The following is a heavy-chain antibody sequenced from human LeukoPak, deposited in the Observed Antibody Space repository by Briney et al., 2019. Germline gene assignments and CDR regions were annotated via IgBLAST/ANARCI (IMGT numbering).Heavy chain of an antibody. V-gene: IGHV4-34*01. CDR2: INHSGST. J-gene: IGHJ6*02. CDR3: ARVKGSGSYYRAYYYYGMDV. D-gene: IGHD3-10*01. CDR1: GGSFSGYY. Sequence: PSETLSLTCAVSGGSFSGYYWSWIRQPPGKGLEWSGEINHSGSTNYNPSLKSRVTISVDTSKNQFSLKLSSVTVADTAVYYCARVKGSGSYYRAYYYYGMDVWGQGTTVTVSS.